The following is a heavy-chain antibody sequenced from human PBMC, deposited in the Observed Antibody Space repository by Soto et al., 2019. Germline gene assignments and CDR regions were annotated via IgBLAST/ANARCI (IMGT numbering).Heavy chain of an antibody. J-gene: IGHJ4*02. CDR2: IKGKIDGGTT. CDR3: TTGDPDDSSGLYFDY. Sequence: EVQLVESGGGLVKPGGSLTLSCVASGFVFTNAWMSWVRQAPGKGLEWVGRIKGKIDGGTTDYAVPVKGRFIISRDHSKNTLYLQMNSLKTEDTAVYYCTTGDPDDSSGLYFDYWGQGTLVTVSS. CDR1: GFVFTNAW. V-gene: IGHV3-15*01. D-gene: IGHD3-22*01.